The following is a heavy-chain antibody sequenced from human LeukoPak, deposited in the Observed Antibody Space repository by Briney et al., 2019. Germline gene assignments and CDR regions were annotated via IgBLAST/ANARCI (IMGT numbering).Heavy chain of an antibody. V-gene: IGHV4-34*01. Sequence: SETLSLTCAVYGGSFSGYYWSWIRQPPGKGLEWIGEINHSGSTNYNPSLKSRVTMSVDTSKNQFSLKLSSVTAADTAVYYCARAPYCSGGSCYSFDPWGQGTLVTVSS. CDR1: GGSFSGYY. CDR3: ARAPYCSGGSCYSFDP. J-gene: IGHJ5*02. D-gene: IGHD2-15*01. CDR2: INHSGST.